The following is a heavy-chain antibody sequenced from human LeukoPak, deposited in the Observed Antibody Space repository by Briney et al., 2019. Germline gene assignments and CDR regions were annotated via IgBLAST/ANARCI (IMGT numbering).Heavy chain of an antibody. V-gene: IGHV3-23*01. J-gene: IGHJ5*01. Sequence: PGGSLRLSCAASGFSFSIYEMNWVRQAPGKGLEYVSSISGSGDGTDYADSVKGRFIISRDNSKKTLSLQMNALRDQDTAIYFCAKCFTTCQFKWFDSWGQGTLVTVSS. CDR2: ISGSGDGT. CDR1: GFSFSIYE. D-gene: IGHD2/OR15-2a*01. CDR3: AKCFTTCQFKWFDS.